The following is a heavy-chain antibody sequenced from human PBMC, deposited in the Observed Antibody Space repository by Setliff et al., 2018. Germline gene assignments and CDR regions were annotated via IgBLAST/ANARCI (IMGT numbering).Heavy chain of an antibody. CDR3: ARALLWFGEGMDV. J-gene: IGHJ6*03. V-gene: IGHV4-38-2*01. D-gene: IGHD3-10*01. CDR1: VYSISRDCH. CDR2: MYNSGNT. Sequence: PSETLSLTCAVSVYSISRDCHWGWIRQPPGKGLEWVGYMYNSGNTNYNPSLRRRVAISVDKSKSQFSLKLSSVTAADTAVYYCARALLWFGEGMDVWGKGTTVTVSS.